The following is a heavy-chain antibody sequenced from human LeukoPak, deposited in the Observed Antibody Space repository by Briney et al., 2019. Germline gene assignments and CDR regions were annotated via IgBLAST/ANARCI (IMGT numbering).Heavy chain of an antibody. J-gene: IGHJ4*02. CDR3: ARAGGPAAGPRRGEIYSFDY. CDR1: GDSVSTISAA. Sequence: SQTLSLTCVISGDSVSTISAAWNWIRQSPSRGLEWLGRTYYRSKWFNEYAESVKSRITINPDTSKNQFSLHLSSVTPEDTAVYYCARAGGPAAGPRRGEIYSFDYWGQGTLVTVSS. CDR2: TYYRSKWFN. V-gene: IGHV6-1*01. D-gene: IGHD6-13*01.